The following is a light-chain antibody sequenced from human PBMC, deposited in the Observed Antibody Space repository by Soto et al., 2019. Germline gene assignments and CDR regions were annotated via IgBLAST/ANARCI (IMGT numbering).Light chain of an antibody. CDR1: QSLLHSDGNTY. CDR3: MQATQSHWT. Sequence: DIVMTQTPLSSPVTLGQAASISCRSSQSLLHSDGNTYLSWFQQRPGQPPRLLIYKVSDRFSVVPDRLSGSGAGTDFKLTISRVEVEDVGIYYCMQATQSHWTFGQGTKVDIK. V-gene: IGKV2-24*01. CDR2: KVS. J-gene: IGKJ1*01.